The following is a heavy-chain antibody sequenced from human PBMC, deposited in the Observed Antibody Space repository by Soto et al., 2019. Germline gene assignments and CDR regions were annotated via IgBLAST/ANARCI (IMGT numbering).Heavy chain of an antibody. CDR3: TTDLGRFLEWLLSEGGYYGMDV. CDR2: MKSKTDGGTT. J-gene: IGHJ6*02. Sequence: EVQLVESGGGLVKPGGSLRLSCAAAGFTFSNAWLSWGRQAPGQGLEWVGRMKSKTDGGTTDYAAPVKGRFTISRDDSKHTLYLQMNSLKTDDTAVYYCTTDLGRFLEWLLSEGGYYGMDVWGQGTTVTVSS. V-gene: IGHV3-15*01. D-gene: IGHD3-3*01. CDR1: GFTFSNAW.